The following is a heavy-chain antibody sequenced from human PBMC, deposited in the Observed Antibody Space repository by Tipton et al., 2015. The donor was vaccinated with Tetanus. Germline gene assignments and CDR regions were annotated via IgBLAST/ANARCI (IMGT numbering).Heavy chain of an antibody. Sequence: TLSLTCVVSGGPIRGYYWSWIRQPPGKQLEWIGWIYYSGSTKYNPSLKSRVTMSVDTSKNQFSLKLRSVTAADTAVYYWARGGSSVGPWGQGTQVSVSS. CDR3: ARGGSSVGP. V-gene: IGHV4-59*01. CDR1: GGPIRGYY. J-gene: IGHJ5*02. CDR2: IYYSGST. D-gene: IGHD3-10*01.